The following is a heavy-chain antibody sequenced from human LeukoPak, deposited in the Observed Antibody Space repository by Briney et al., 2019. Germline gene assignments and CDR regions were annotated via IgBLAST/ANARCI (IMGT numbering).Heavy chain of an antibody. J-gene: IGHJ4*02. CDR2: IYYNGIA. V-gene: IGHV4-38-2*02. Sequence: SETLSLTCTVSGYSITSGYYWGWIRQAPGKRLEWIGNIYYNGIAYYNPSLKSRVSISVDTSKNQFSLKLTSVTATDTAMYYCARGGPSDYCGRGTLVTVSS. CDR1: GYSITSGYY. CDR3: ARGGPSDY.